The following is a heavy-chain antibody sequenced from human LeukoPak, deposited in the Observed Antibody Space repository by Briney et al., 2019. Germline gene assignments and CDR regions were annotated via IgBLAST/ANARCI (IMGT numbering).Heavy chain of an antibody. D-gene: IGHD3-10*01. CDR2: ISGSGGST. V-gene: IGHV3-23*01. CDR1: GFTFSSYA. J-gene: IGHJ4*02. Sequence: GGSLRLSCAASGFTFSSYAMSWVRQAPEKGLEWVSAISGSGGSTYYADSVKGRFTISRDNSKNTLYLQMNSLRAEDTAVYYCAKEIKPLGYGSGSYFDYWGQGTLVTVSS. CDR3: AKEIKPLGYGSGSYFDY.